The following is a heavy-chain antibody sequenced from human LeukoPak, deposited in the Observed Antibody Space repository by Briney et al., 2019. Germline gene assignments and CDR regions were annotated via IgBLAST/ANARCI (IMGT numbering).Heavy chain of an antibody. J-gene: IGHJ4*02. CDR1: GFTFSTHA. V-gene: IGHV3-23*01. CDR2: ITDSGGNT. Sequence: GGSLRLSCTASGFTFSTHAMSWVRQAPGKGLEWVSAITDSGGNTYYAAPVKGRFTISRDNSKNTLYLQMNSLRAEDTAAYYCARAGHCTNGICYTADFDYWGQGTLVTVSS. D-gene: IGHD2-8*01. CDR3: ARAGHCTNGICYTADFDY.